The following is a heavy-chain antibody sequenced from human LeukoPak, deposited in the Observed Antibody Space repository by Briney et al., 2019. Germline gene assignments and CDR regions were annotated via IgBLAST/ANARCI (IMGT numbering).Heavy chain of an antibody. D-gene: IGHD3-3*01. J-gene: IGHJ4*02. CDR3: AKRYYDFPLDY. V-gene: IGHV3-23*01. CDR2: ISANGGET. CDR1: GFTFSIYA. Sequence: GGSLRLTSAASGFTFSIYAMNWVRQAPGKGLEWVSSISANGGETHYADSVKGRFTISRDNSKNTLYLQINNPRVEDTAVYYCAKRYYDFPLDYWGQGTLVTVSS.